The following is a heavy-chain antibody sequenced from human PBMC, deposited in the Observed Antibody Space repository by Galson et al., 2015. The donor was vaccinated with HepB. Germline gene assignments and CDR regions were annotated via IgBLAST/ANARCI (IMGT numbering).Heavy chain of an antibody. CDR3: ARGSDWFGY. D-gene: IGHD2-21*02. Sequence: SVKVSCKASGYTFPNYGITWVRQAPGHELEWMGWISPYSGTTNFAQKIQGRVTMTTDTSTSTAYMELRSLKSDDTAVYYCARGSDWFGYWGQGTLVTVSS. J-gene: IGHJ4*02. CDR1: GYTFPNYG. V-gene: IGHV1-18*01. CDR2: ISPYSGTT.